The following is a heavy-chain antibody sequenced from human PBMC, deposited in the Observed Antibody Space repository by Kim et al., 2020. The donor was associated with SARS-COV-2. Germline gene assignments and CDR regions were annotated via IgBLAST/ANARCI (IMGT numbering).Heavy chain of an antibody. V-gene: IGHV4-39*02. Sequence: SETLSLTCTVSGASISSRSYYWGWIRQPPGKGLEWIASIYYTGSTYYNPSLKSRVTISVDTSMNHFSLNLSSVTAADTAVYYCAAIVASGITPDFWGKGTLVTVSS. J-gene: IGHJ4*02. CDR1: GASISSRSYY. D-gene: IGHD6-13*01. CDR3: AAIVASGITPDF. CDR2: IYYTGST.